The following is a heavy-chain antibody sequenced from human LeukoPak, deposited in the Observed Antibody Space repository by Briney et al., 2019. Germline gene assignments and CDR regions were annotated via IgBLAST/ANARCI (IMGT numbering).Heavy chain of an antibody. CDR3: ARPIQEYYYYYGMDV. CDR1: GGSLSSSRYC. J-gene: IGHJ6*02. D-gene: IGHD5-18*01. CDR2: IYYSGST. V-gene: IGHV4-39*01. Sequence: SETLSLTCTVSGGSLSSSRYCWGWIRQPPGKGLEWIGNIYYSGSTYYNQSLKTRVTISSDTSKNQFSLKLRSVTAADTAVYYCARPIQEYYYYYGMDVWGQGTTVTVSS.